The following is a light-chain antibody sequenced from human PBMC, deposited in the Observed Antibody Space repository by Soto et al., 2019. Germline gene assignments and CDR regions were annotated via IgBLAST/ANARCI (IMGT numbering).Light chain of an antibody. Sequence: AIRMTQSPSSLSASTGDRVTITCRASQGISSYLAWYQQNPGKAPKLLIYAASTLQSGVPSRVSGSGSGTDFTLTISCLQSEDFATYDCQQYYSYPPTFGQGTKVEIK. J-gene: IGKJ1*01. CDR3: QQYYSYPPT. CDR1: QGISSY. V-gene: IGKV1-8*01. CDR2: AAS.